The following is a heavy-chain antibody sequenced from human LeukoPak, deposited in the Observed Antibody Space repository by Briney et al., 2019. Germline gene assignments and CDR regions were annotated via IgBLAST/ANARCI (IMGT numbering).Heavy chain of an antibody. J-gene: IGHJ4*02. Sequence: ASVKVSCKASGYTFTGYYMHWVRQAPGQGLEWMGWINPNSGGANYAQKFQGRVTMIRDTSISTAYMELSRLRSDDTAVYYCARGGRITMIVVAPLSDYWGQGTLVTVSS. CDR3: ARGGRITMIVVAPLSDY. D-gene: IGHD3-22*01. V-gene: IGHV1-2*02. CDR2: INPNSGGA. CDR1: GYTFTGYY.